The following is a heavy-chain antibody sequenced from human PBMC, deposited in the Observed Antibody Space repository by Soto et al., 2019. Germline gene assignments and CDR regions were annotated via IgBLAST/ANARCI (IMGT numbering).Heavy chain of an antibody. J-gene: IGHJ4*02. D-gene: IGHD1-26*01. V-gene: IGHV3-30*18. CDR1: GFTFSYFG. Sequence: QVQLVESGGGVVQPEGSLRLSCAASGFTFSYFGMSWVRQAPGRGPEWVAVISHDGSVKYYAESVQGRFTISRDNSKNTLDLQMNSLRPEDKAIYYCAKERDELSTSSFDTCVQGALVIVSS. CDR3: AKERDELSTSSFDT. CDR2: ISHDGSVK.